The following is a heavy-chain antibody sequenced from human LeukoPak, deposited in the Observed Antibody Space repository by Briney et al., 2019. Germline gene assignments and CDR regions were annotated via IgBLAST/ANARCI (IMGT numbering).Heavy chain of an antibody. CDR1: GGSISSYY. CDR2: IYTSGST. CDR3: ARDVYYYDSSGYSTFDY. J-gene: IGHJ4*02. D-gene: IGHD3-22*01. Sequence: PETLSLTCTVSGGSISSYYWSWIRQPAGKGLEWIGRIYTSGSTNYNPSLKSRVTMSVDTSKNQFSLKLSSVTAADTAVYYCARDVYYYDSSGYSTFDYWGQGTLVTVSS. V-gene: IGHV4-4*07.